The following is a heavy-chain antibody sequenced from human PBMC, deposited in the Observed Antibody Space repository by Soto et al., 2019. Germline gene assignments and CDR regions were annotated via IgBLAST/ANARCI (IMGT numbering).Heavy chain of an antibody. V-gene: IGHV3-33*01. J-gene: IGHJ4*02. CDR3: ARDLAGTTGALDY. CDR2: IWYDGSNK. CDR1: GFTFSSYG. Sequence: GSLRLSCAASGFTFSSYGMHWVRQAPGKGLEWVAVIWYDGSNKYYADSVKGRFTISRDNSKNTLYLQMNSLRAEDTAVYYCARDLAGTTGALDYWGQGTLVTVSS. D-gene: IGHD1-1*01.